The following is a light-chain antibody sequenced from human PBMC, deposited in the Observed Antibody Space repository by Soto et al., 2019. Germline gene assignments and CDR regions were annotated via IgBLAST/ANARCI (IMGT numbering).Light chain of an antibody. V-gene: IGKV1-6*01. CDR1: QGIRNA. Sequence: AIKMTHSPSSLSASVGDRRTITCRASQGIRNALGWYXQKXGKAPKXXXSVAFSLQSGVPSRFRGSGSGTDFTLTISSLQPEDFETYYCLQDYTYPLTFGGGTKVDIK. CDR3: LQDYTYPLT. CDR2: VAF. J-gene: IGKJ4*01.